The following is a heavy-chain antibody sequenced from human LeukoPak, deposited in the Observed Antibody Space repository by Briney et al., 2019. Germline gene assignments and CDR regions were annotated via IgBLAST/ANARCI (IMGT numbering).Heavy chain of an antibody. V-gene: IGHV3-7*01. J-gene: IGHJ4*02. CDR1: GFSSSDYW. CDR3: ASGGGFRSSTFDCSSTSCPLDY. Sequence: PGGSLRLSCAASGFSSSDYWMTWVRQAPGKGLEWVANIKQDGSEKHYMDSAKGRFTISRDNAKNSLYLQMNSLRVEDTATYFCASGGGFRSSTFDCSSTSCPLDYWGQGALVTVSS. CDR2: IKQDGSEK. D-gene: IGHD2-2*01.